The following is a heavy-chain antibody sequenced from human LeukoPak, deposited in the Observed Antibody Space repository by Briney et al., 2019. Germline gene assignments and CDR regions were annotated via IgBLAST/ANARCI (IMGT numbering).Heavy chain of an antibody. J-gene: IGHJ5*02. CDR1: GFTFSSYS. D-gene: IGHD3-10*01. CDR3: ARDRDPMVRGVIWWFDP. Sequence: GGSLRLSCAASGFTFSSYSMNWVRQAPGKGLEWVSYISSSSSTIYYADSVKGRFTISRDNAKNSLYLQMNSLRDEDTAVYYCARDRDPMVRGVIWWFDPWGQGTLVTVSS. V-gene: IGHV3-48*02. CDR2: ISSSSSTI.